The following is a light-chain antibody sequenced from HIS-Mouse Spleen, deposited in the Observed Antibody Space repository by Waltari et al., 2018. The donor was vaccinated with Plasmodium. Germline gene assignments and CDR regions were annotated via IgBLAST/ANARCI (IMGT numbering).Light chain of an antibody. Sequence: SYELTPPPSVSVSQGQPARITCPGAALPKQNAYWYQQKSGQAPVLVIYEDSKRPSGIPERFSGSSSGTMATLTISGAQVEDEADYYCYSTDSSGNHRVFGGRTKLTVL. J-gene: IGLJ3*02. CDR1: ALPKQN. CDR2: EDS. CDR3: YSTDSSGNHRV. V-gene: IGLV3-10*01.